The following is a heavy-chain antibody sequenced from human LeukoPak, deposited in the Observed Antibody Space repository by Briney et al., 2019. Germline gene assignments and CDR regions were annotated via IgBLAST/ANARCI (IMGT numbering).Heavy chain of an antibody. Sequence: ASVKVSCKASGYTFTTYPINWVRQAPGQGLEWMGWINPNSGDTNYAQKFQGRVTMTRDTSISTAYMELSRLRSDDTAVYSCAAVGGSGWYDYWGQGTLVAVSS. J-gene: IGHJ4*02. V-gene: IGHV1-2*02. CDR3: AAVGGSGWYDY. CDR2: INPNSGDT. CDR1: GYTFTTYP. D-gene: IGHD6-19*01.